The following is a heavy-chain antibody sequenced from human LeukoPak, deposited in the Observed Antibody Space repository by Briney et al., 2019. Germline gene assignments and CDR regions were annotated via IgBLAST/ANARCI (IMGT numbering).Heavy chain of an antibody. CDR1: EFTFSSYA. J-gene: IGHJ6*02. CDR3: ARSYCDRATCYGMDV. CDR2: ISCDGTNK. Sequence: GGSLRLSCAASEFTFSSYAMHWVRQAPGKGLEWVAVISCDGTNKYYADSVKGRFTIFRDNSKYTLYVQMNSLRVEETAVYYCARSYCDRATCYGMDVWGQGTTVTVSS. D-gene: IGHD2-21*01. V-gene: IGHV3-30-3*01.